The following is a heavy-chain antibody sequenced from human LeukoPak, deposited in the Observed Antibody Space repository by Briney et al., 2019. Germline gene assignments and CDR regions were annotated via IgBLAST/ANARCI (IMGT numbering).Heavy chain of an antibody. D-gene: IGHD3-22*01. CDR2: ISGSGGST. Sequence: GGSLRLSCAASGFTFSSYAMSWVRQAPGKGLEWVSAISGSGGSTYYADSVKGWFTISRDNSKNTLYLQMNSLRAEDTAVYYCAKDNYYDSSGYYAFDIWGQGTMVTVSS. J-gene: IGHJ3*02. CDR3: AKDNYYDSSGYYAFDI. CDR1: GFTFSSYA. V-gene: IGHV3-23*01.